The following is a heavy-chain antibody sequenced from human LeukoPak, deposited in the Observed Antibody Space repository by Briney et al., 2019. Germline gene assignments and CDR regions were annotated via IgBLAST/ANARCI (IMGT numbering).Heavy chain of an antibody. Sequence: GGSLRLSCAASGFTFSSYAMSWVRQAPGKGLEWVSAISGSGGSTYYADSVKGRFTISRGSSKNTLYLQLNSLRAEDTAVYYCAKKGGFGDFYYYGMDVWGQGTTVTVSS. D-gene: IGHD3-10*01. J-gene: IGHJ6*02. CDR1: GFTFSSYA. V-gene: IGHV3-23*01. CDR3: AKKGGFGDFYYYGMDV. CDR2: ISGSGGST.